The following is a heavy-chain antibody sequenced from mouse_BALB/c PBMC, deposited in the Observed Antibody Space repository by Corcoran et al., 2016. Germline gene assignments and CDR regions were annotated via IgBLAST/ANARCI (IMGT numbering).Heavy chain of an antibody. J-gene: IGHJ4*01. D-gene: IGHD2-4*01. V-gene: IGHV9-4*02. Sequence: QIQLGQSGPELKKPGETVRISCKASGYTFTTAGMQGVQKMPGKGLKWIGWINTHSGVPKYAEDFKGRFAFSLETSASTAYLQRSNLKNEDTAMYCCAREDDYDYYAMDYWGQGTSATASS. CDR3: AREDDYDYYAMDY. CDR2: INTHSGVP. CDR1: GYTFTTAG.